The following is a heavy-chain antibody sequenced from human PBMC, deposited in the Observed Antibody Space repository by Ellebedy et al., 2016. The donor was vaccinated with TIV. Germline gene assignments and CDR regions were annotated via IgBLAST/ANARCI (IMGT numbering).Heavy chain of an antibody. CDR2: IGVSSAYI. Sequence: GESLKISXVASEFTLSRYNMKWVRQAPGKGLEWVSSIGVSSAYIYYADSVKGRFTISRDDAKNSLYLQMNSLSADDTAVYYCAREVWFSFDIWGQGTVVTVSS. CDR3: AREVWFSFDI. D-gene: IGHD3-9*01. J-gene: IGHJ3*02. CDR1: EFTLSRYN. V-gene: IGHV3-21*04.